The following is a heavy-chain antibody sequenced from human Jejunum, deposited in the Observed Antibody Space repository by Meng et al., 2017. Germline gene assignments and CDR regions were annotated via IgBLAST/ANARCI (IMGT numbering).Heavy chain of an antibody. CDR1: GGSGSRAGYQ. D-gene: IGHD1-26*01. CDR3: ARDHMGSLDY. V-gene: IGHV4-61*08. J-gene: IGHJ4*02. CDR2: AST. Sequence: QVHLQESGPGLGGPSETLSLICTVSGGSGSRAGYQWGWIRQPPGKGLEWIGYASTNYNPSLKGRVTISLDTSRNQFSLSLSSVTAADTAVYYCARDHMGSLDYWGQGILVTVSS.